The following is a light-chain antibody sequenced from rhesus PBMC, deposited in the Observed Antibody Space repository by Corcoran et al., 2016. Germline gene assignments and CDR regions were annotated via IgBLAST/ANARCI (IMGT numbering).Light chain of an antibody. CDR3: QQYNNSPCT. CDR1: QGISSY. Sequence: DIQMTQSPSSLSASVGDRVTITCRASQGISSYLAWYQQKPGKAPKLLIYKASTLKRGVPSRFSGSGSGTDFTLTISSLQPEDIATYYCQQYNNSPCTFGPGTKLDIK. V-gene: IGKV1-25*01. J-gene: IGKJ3*01. CDR2: KAS.